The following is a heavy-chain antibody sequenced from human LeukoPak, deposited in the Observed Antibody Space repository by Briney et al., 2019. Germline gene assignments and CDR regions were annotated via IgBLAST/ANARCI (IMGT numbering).Heavy chain of an antibody. CDR1: GYSFTTYW. CDR3: ARRQGCSSTSCPPDY. J-gene: IGHJ4*02. V-gene: IGHV5-51*01. D-gene: IGHD2-2*01. CDR2: IYPGDSDS. Sequence: GESLKISCRGSGYSFTTYWIGWVRQMPGKGLEWMGIIYPGDSDSRYTPSFQGHVTMSADKSINIAYLQWSSLKASDTAMYYCARRQGCSSTSCPPDYWGQGTLVTVSP.